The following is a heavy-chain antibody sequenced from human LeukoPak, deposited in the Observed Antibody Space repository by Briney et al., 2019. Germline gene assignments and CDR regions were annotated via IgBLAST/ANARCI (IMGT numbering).Heavy chain of an antibody. CDR2: IYHSGST. J-gene: IGHJ4*02. D-gene: IGHD1-26*01. CDR1: GGSISNYY. Sequence: WETLSLTCIVSGGSISNYYWRWIRQPPGKGLEWIGHIYHSGSTNYNPSLKSRVTISVDTSKKEFSLKLSSVTAADTAVYYCARVRGSFHQHFDYWGQGTLVTVSS. V-gene: IGHV4-59*01. CDR3: ARVRGSFHQHFDY.